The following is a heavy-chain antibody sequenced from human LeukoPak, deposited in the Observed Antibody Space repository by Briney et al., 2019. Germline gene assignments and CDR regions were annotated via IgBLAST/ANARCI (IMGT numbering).Heavy chain of an antibody. CDR3: AKGPIYCSSTSCPPDY. D-gene: IGHD2-2*01. CDR1: GFTFSSYA. V-gene: IGHV3-23*01. Sequence: GGSLRLSCTASGFTFSSYAMTWVRQPPGKGLEWVSGISGSGGITYYADSVKGRFTISRDNSKDTLYLQMNSLRAEDTAVYYCAKGPIYCSSTSCPPDYWGQGTLVTVSS. J-gene: IGHJ4*02. CDR2: ISGSGGIT.